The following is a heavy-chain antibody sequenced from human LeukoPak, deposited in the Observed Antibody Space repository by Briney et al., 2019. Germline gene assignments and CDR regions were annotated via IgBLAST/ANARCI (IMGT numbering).Heavy chain of an antibody. J-gene: IGHJ6*02. Sequence: GGSLRLSCAASGFTFSSYWMNWARPAPGKGLEWVASINHNGNVNYYVDTVKGRFTISRDNAKNSLYLQMSNLRAEDTAVYFCARGGGLDVWGQGATVTVSS. CDR1: GFTFSSYW. CDR3: ARGGGLDV. V-gene: IGHV3-7*03. CDR2: INHNGNVN. D-gene: IGHD3-16*01.